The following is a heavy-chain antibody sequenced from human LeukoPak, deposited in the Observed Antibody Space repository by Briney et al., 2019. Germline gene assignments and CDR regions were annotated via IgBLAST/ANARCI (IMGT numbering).Heavy chain of an antibody. CDR3: ARDRALGSGKYYFDY. D-gene: IGHD3-16*01. CDR2: IYYSDVA. V-gene: IGHV4-59*01. J-gene: IGHJ4*02. Sequence: SETLSLTCTVSGGSISHYYWTWIRQPPGKGLEWIGYIYYSDVANYNPSLKSRVSISVDTSQNQFSLKLSSVTAADTAVYYCARDRALGSGKYYFDYWGQGTLVTVSA. CDR1: GGSISHYY.